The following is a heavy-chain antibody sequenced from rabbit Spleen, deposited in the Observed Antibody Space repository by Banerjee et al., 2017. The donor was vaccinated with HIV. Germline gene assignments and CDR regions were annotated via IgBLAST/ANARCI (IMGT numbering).Heavy chain of an antibody. CDR3: ARETSSGWGVVSYYFNL. D-gene: IGHD4-1*01. CDR2: ISTSNGIT. V-gene: IGHV1S40*01. CDR1: GFSFSGSSY. J-gene: IGHJ4*01. Sequence: QSLEESGGGLVKPEGSLTLTCTASGFSFSGSSYMCWVRQAPGKGLEWIACISTSNGITYYASWAKGRFTISKTSSTTVTLQMTSLTAADTATYFCARETSSGWGVVSYYFNLWGPGTLVTVS.